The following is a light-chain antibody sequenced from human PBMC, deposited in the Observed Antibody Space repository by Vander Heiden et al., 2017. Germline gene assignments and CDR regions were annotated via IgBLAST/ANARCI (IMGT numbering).Light chain of an antibody. J-gene: IGKJ2*01. V-gene: IGKV4-1*01. Sequence: DIVMTQAPDSLEVSLGERATISCKSSQTILYSSNNNNYLAWYQQKSGQPPKLLIYWASTRESGVPDRFSGSGSATDFTLTISSLQAEDVAVYYCQQYYSAPYTFGQGTKLEIK. CDR1: QTILYSSNNNNY. CDR3: QQYYSAPYT. CDR2: WAS.